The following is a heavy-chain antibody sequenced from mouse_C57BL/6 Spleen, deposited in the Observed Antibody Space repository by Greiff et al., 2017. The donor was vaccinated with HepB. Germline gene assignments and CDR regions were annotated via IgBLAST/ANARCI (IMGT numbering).Heavy chain of an antibody. Sequence: VQLQQSGAELVMPGASVKLSCKASGYTFTSYWMHWVKQRPGQGLEWIGEIDPSDSYTNYNQKFKGKSTLTVDKSSSTAYMQLSSLTSEDSAVYYCARWGYRAWFAYWGQGTLVTVSA. CDR1: GYTFTSYW. J-gene: IGHJ3*01. V-gene: IGHV1-69*01. CDR2: IDPSDSYT. CDR3: ARWGYRAWFAY. D-gene: IGHD2-2*01.